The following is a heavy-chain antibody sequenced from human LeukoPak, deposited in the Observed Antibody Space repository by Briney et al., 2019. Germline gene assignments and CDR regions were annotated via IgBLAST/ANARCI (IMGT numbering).Heavy chain of an antibody. D-gene: IGHD5-18*01. CDR1: GFTFSSHP. CDR2: INSDSYYT. J-gene: IGHJ4*02. V-gene: IGHV3-23*05. CDR3: ANFVDTSMGGNDY. Sequence: GGPLRLPCAASGFTFSSHPVSGAAQAPGGGWEGVSAINSDSYYTYYADSVQGRFTISRDNSKNTLYLQMNSLRAEDTALYYCANFVDTSMGGNDYWGQGTLVTVSS.